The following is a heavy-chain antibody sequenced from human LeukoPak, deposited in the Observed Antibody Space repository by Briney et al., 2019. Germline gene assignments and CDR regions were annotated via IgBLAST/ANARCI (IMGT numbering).Heavy chain of an antibody. CDR3: ARAADVNHYYYGMDV. D-gene: IGHD1-14*01. CDR1: GGSISSYY. J-gene: IGHJ6*02. V-gene: IGHV4-59*01. Sequence: SETLSLTCTVSGGSISSYYWSWIRQPPGKGLEWIGYIYYSGSTNYNPSLKSRVTISVDTSKNQFSLKLSSVTAADTAVYYCARAADVNHYYYGMDVWGQGTTVTVSS. CDR2: IYYSGST.